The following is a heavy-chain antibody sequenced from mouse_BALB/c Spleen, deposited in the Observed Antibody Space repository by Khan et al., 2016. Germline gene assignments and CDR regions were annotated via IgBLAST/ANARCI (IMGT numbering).Heavy chain of an antibody. J-gene: IGHJ3*01. CDR3: ARGRTGFAY. Sequence: EVKLLESGPGLVKPSQSLSLTCTVTGYSITSDYAWNWIRQFPGNKLEWMGYISYSGSTCYNPSLKSRISITRDTSKNQFFLQLNSVTTEDTATXYCARGRTGFAYWGQGTLVTVSA. V-gene: IGHV3-2*02. CDR2: ISYSGST. CDR1: GYSITSDYA.